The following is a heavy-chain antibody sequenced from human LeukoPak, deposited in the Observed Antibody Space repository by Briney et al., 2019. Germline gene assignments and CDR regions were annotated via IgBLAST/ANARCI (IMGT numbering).Heavy chain of an antibody. V-gene: IGHV3-23*01. Sequence: GGSPETLLYSLWIHLINYAMSWVRQAPGKGLEWVSGLSGSGGSTSYADSVKGRFTLSRDNSKNTLYLQMNSLRAEDTAIYYCAKDRWTTVSRYFDYWGQGILVTVSS. D-gene: IGHD4-17*01. CDR2: LSGSGGST. CDR1: IHLINYA. CDR3: AKDRWTTVSRYFDY. J-gene: IGHJ4*02.